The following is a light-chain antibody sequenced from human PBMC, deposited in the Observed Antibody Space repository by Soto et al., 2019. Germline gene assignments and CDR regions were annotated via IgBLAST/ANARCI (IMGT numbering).Light chain of an antibody. CDR3: SSYTSSSPLV. Sequence: QSVLPQPASVSGSPGQSITISCTGTSSDVGGYNYVSWYQQHPGKAPKLMIYDVSNRPSGVSNRFSGSKSGNTASLTISGLQAEDEADYYCSSYTSSSPLVFGTGTKVTVL. CDR1: SSDVGGYNY. CDR2: DVS. V-gene: IGLV2-14*01. J-gene: IGLJ1*01.